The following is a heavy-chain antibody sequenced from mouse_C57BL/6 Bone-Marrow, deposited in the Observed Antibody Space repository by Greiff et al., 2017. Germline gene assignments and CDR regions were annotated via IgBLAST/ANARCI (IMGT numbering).Heavy chain of an antibody. J-gene: IGHJ4*01. Sequence: ESGPGLLQPSQTLSLTCSFSGFSLSTFGMGVGWIRQPSGKGLEWLAHIWWGDDKYYNTALKSQRTITKNTSKNQVYPKIANVVTADTATYYCARTHLIYCYGLYYWGQGTSVTVSS. CDR3: ARTHLIYCYGLYY. V-gene: IGHV8-8*01. CDR1: GFSLSTFGMG. D-gene: IGHD1-1*01. CDR2: IWWGDDK.